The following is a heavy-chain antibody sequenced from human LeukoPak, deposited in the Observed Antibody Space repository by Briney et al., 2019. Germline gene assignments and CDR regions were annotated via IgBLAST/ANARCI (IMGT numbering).Heavy chain of an antibody. CDR1: GGSFSVYY. J-gene: IGHJ5*02. Sequence: PSETLSLTCAVYGGSFSVYYWSWIRQPPGKGLEWSGEINHSGSTSYNPSLKSRVTISVDTSKNQFSLKLSSVTAADTAVYYCARAARHFWSGYYTGANWFDPWGQGTLVTVSS. V-gene: IGHV4-34*01. CDR2: INHSGST. D-gene: IGHD3-3*02. CDR3: ARAARHFWSGYYTGANWFDP.